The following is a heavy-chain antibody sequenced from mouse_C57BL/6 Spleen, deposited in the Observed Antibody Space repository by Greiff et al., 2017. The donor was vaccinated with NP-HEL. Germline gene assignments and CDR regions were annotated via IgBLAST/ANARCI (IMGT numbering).Heavy chain of an antibody. J-gene: IGHJ2*01. D-gene: IGHD1-1*01. CDR3: ARSGYYYGSSYDY. CDR2: INPSNGGT. V-gene: IGHV1-53*01. Sequence: VQLKQPGTELVKPGASVKLSCKASGYTFTSYWMHWVKQRPGQGLEWIGNINPSNGGTNYNEKFKSKATLTVDKSSSTAYMQLSSLTSEDSAVYYCARSGYYYGSSYDYWGQGTTLTVSS. CDR1: GYTFTSYW.